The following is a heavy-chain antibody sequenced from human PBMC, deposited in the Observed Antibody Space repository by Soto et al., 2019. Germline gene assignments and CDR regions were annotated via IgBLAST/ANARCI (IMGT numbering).Heavy chain of an antibody. V-gene: IGHV1-2*04. CDR3: ARMSDDYGYDY. D-gene: IGHD4-17*01. CDR2: INPNSGGT. J-gene: IGHJ4*02. CDR1: GYTFTGYY. Sequence: ASVKPSCKASGYTFTGYYMHWVRQAPGQGLEWMGWINPNSGGTNYAQKFQGWVTMTRDTSISTAYMELSRLRSDDTAVYYCARMSDDYGYDYWGQGTLVTVSS.